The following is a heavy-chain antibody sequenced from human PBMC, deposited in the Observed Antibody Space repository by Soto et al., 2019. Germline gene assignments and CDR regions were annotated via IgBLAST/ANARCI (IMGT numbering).Heavy chain of an antibody. J-gene: IGHJ4*02. CDR1: GYTFTDYG. D-gene: IGHD1-20*01. V-gene: IGHV1-18*01. CDR2: ISGYNGNT. CDR3: ARDSGNLGMWAYCFDY. Sequence: ASVKVSCKASGYTFTDYGISWVRQAPGQGLEWMGWISGYNGNTDYAQNFQGRVTMTTDTSTSTAYMELRGLRSDDTAIFFCARDSGNLGMWAYCFDYWGQGTLVTVSS.